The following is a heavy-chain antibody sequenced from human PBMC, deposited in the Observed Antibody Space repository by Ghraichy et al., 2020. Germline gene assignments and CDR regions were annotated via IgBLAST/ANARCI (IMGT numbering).Heavy chain of an antibody. D-gene: IGHD5-18*01. CDR3: AREGHTAMVDY. J-gene: IGHJ4*02. V-gene: IGHV3-21*01. Sequence: GGSLRLSCAASGFTFSHYSMNWVRQAPGKGLEWVSSISSSSSYIYYADSVKGRFTISRDNAKNSLYLQMNSLRAEDTAVYYCAREGHTAMVDYWGQGTLVTVSS. CDR2: ISSSSSYI. CDR1: GFTFSHYS.